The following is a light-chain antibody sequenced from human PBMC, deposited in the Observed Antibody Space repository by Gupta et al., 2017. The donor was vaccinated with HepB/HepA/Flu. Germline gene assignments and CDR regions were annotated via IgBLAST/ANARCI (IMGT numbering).Light chain of an antibody. CDR3: QHLCSSPPCT. CDR1: QSVSSSY. Sequence: EIVLTQSPGPLSLSPGERATLSCRASQSVSSSYLAWYQQKPGQPPRLLIYGASTRATGIADRVSGSGSGKDFTLTISRREQEDFAVYYCQHLCSSPPCTFGQGTKLEIK. V-gene: IGKV3-20*01. CDR2: GAS. J-gene: IGKJ2*02.